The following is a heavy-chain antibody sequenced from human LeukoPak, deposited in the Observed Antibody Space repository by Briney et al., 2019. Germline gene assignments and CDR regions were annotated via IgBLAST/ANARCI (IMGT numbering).Heavy chain of an antibody. V-gene: IGHV4-61*02. Sequence: SETLSLTCTVSGGSISSGSYYWNWIRQPAGKGLEWIGRISTTGSTNYTPSLKSRVTISVDTSKNRFSLNLNSVTAADTAVYYCARDRWDYSNAFDIWGQGTVVTVSS. CDR2: ISTTGST. CDR1: GGSISSGSYY. CDR3: ARDRWDYSNAFDI. D-gene: IGHD4-11*01. J-gene: IGHJ3*02.